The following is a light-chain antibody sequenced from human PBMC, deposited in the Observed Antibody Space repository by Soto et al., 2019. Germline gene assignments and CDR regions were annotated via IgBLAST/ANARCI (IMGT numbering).Light chain of an antibody. Sequence: QSVLTQPRSVSGSPGQSVTISCTGTSSDVGGYNYVSWYQQHPGKAPKLMIYDVSKRPSGVPDRFSGSKSGNTASLTISGLQAEDEADYYCCSYAGSGTPYVFGTGTQLTVL. CDR1: SSDVGGYNY. CDR2: DVS. V-gene: IGLV2-11*01. CDR3: CSYAGSGTPYV. J-gene: IGLJ1*01.